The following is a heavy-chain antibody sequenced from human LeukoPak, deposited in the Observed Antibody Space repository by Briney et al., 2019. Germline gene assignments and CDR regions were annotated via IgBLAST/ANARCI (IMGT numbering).Heavy chain of an antibody. D-gene: IGHD6-19*01. V-gene: IGHV3-23*01. J-gene: IGHJ4*02. Sequence: GGSLRLSCAASGFTFSSSAMTWVRQPPGRGLEWVSFLSSGGGSTYYAASVKGRFIISRDNSEHTLYLQMHSLRAEDTAVYYSAKLSSGASGYCGPGTLVTVSS. CDR1: GFTFSSSA. CDR3: AKLSSGASGY. CDR2: LSSGGGST.